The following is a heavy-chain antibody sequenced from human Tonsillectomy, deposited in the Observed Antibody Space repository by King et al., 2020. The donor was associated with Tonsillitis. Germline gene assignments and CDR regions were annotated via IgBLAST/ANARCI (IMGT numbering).Heavy chain of an antibody. D-gene: IGHD4-17*01. J-gene: IGHJ4*02. CDR3: ARDEDYGDYAYWVY. CDR1: GFTFSSYW. Sequence: VQLVESGGGLVQPGGSLRLSCVASGFTFSSYWMSWVRQAPGKGLEWVANIKQDGSEKYYVDSVKGRFTISRDNAKNSLYLQMNSLRAEDTAVYYCARDEDYGDYAYWVYWGQGTLVTVSS. V-gene: IGHV3-7*01. CDR2: IKQDGSEK.